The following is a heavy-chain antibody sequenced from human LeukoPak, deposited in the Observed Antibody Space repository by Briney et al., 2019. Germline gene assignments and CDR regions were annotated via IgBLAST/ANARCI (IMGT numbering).Heavy chain of an antibody. V-gene: IGHV1-69*05. CDR1: GGTFSSYA. CDR2: IIPIFGTA. J-gene: IGHJ4*02. Sequence: SVKVSCKASGGTFSSYAISWVRQAPGHGLEWMGRIIPIFGTANYAQKFQGRVTITTDESTSTAYMELSSLRSEDTAVYCCASAPRSSGRKGGFDYWGQGTLGTVSS. D-gene: IGHD6-19*01. CDR3: ASAPRSSGRKGGFDY.